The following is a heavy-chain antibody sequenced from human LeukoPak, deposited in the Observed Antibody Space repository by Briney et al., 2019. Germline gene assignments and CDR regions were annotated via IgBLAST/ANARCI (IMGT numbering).Heavy chain of an antibody. CDR3: ATITFGGVKGSYYFDY. Sequence: SETLSLTCTVSGGSISSSNYYWGWIRQPPGKGLEWIGSMYHSGSTYYNPSLKSRVTISVDTTKNQFFLKLSSETAAGTAVYYCATITFGGVKGSYYFDYWGQGTLVTVSS. CDR1: GGSISSSNYY. D-gene: IGHD3-16*01. J-gene: IGHJ4*02. V-gene: IGHV4-39*01. CDR2: MYHSGST.